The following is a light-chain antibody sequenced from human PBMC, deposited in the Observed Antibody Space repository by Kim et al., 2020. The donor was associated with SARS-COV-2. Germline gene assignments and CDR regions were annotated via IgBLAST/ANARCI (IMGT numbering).Light chain of an antibody. CDR1: KLGDKY. Sequence: SYELTQTPSMSVSPGQTASISCSGDKLGDKYACWYQQRPGQSPVLVIYEDTRRPSGIPERFSASTSGNTATLTISGTQAMDEADYYCQAWDSTTVIFGGGTQLTVL. J-gene: IGLJ2*01. CDR3: QAWDSTTVI. CDR2: EDT. V-gene: IGLV3-1*01.